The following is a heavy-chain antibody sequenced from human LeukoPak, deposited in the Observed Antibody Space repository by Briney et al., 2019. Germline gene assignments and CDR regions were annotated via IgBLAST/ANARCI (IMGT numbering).Heavy chain of an antibody. CDR3: ARESFWSDYYISYFDY. D-gene: IGHD3-3*01. J-gene: IGHJ4*02. CDR1: GYSISSGYY. CDR2: IYHSGST. Sequence: SETLSLTCTVSGYSISSGYYWGWIRQPPGKRLEWIGSIYHSGSTYYNPSLKSRVTISVDTSKNQFSLKLSSVTAADTAVYYCARESFWSDYYISYFDYWGQGTLVTVSS. V-gene: IGHV4-38-2*02.